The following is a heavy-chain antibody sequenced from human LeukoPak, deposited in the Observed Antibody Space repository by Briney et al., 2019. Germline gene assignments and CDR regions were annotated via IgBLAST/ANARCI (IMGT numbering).Heavy chain of an antibody. J-gene: IGHJ4*02. CDR1: GFTFSNYD. D-gene: IGHD1-26*01. CDR2: IGTVGDT. CDR3: ARGANTHFDY. Sequence: GGSLRLSCAASGFTFSNYDMHWVRQATGKGLEWVSAIGTVGDTYYPGSVRGRFTMSRENAKNSLYLQMNRLTAGDTAVYYCARGANTHFDYWGQGILVTVSS. V-gene: IGHV3-13*04.